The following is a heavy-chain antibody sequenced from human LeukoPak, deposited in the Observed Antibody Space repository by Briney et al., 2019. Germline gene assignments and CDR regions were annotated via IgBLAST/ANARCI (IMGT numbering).Heavy chain of an antibody. V-gene: IGHV3-21*01. CDR2: ISSSSSYI. Sequence: GGSLRLSCAASGFTFSSYSMNWVRQAPGKGLEWVSSISSSSSYIYYADSVKGRFTISRDNAKNSLYLQMNSLTAEDTAVYYCARDMYYDFWSGYSSNWFDPWGQGTLVTVSS. CDR1: GFTFSSYS. J-gene: IGHJ5*02. CDR3: ARDMYYDFWSGYSSNWFDP. D-gene: IGHD3-3*01.